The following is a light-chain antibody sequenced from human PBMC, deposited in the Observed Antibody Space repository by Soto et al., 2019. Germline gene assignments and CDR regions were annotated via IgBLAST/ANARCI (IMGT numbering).Light chain of an antibody. CDR1: SSDVGGYDY. J-gene: IGLJ2*01. CDR3: SSFASTTTPVV. Sequence: QSALTQPASVSGSPGQSISISCTGTSSDVGGYDYVSWYQQHPGKVPKLIIFEVTNRPSGVSDRFSGSKSGNTASLTISGLRTEDEADYFCSSFASTTTPVVFGGGTKLTVL. V-gene: IGLV2-14*01. CDR2: EVT.